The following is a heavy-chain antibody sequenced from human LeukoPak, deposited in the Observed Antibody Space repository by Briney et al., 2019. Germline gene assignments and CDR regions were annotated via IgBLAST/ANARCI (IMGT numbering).Heavy chain of an antibody. J-gene: IGHJ4*02. V-gene: IGHV1-69*02. CDR3: ARLVPAATPDSKNRDC. Sequence: SVKVSCKASGGTFSSYTISWVRQAPGQGLEWMGRIIPILGIANYAQKFQGRVTITADKSTSTAYMELSSLRSEDTAVYYCARLVPAATPDSKNRDCWGQGTLVTISS. D-gene: IGHD2-2*01. CDR2: IIPILGIA. CDR1: GGTFSSYT.